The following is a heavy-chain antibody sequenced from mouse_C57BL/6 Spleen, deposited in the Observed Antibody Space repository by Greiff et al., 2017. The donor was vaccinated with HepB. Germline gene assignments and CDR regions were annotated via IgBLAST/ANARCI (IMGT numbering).Heavy chain of an antibody. J-gene: IGHJ2*01. D-gene: IGHD1-1*01. CDR3: ARLPTVGFDY. CDR2: IDPSDSYT. V-gene: IGHV1-50*01. CDR1: GYTFTSYW. Sequence: QVQLQQSGAELVKPGASVKLSCKASGYTFTSYWMQWVKQRPGQGLEWIGEIDPSDSYTNYNQKFKGKATLTVDTSSSTAYMQLSSLTSEDSAVYYCARLPTVGFDYWGQGTTLTVSS.